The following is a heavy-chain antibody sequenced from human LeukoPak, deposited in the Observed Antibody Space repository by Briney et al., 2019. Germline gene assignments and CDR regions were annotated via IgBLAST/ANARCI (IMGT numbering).Heavy chain of an antibody. CDR2: IRSKAYGGTT. CDR3: TRDLTTVTTFDY. Sequence: GGSLRLSCTASGFTFGDYAMSWVRQAPGKGLEWVGFIRSKAYGGTTEYAASVKGRFTISRDDSKSIAYLQMNSLKTEDTAVYYCTRDLTTVTTFDYWGQGTLVTVSS. J-gene: IGHJ4*02. V-gene: IGHV3-49*04. D-gene: IGHD4-11*01. CDR1: GFTFGDYA.